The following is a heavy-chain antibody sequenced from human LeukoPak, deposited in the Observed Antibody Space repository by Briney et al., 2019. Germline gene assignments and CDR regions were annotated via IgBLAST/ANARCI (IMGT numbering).Heavy chain of an antibody. Sequence: GGSLRLSCAASGFTFSSYSMNWVRQAPGKGLEWVSSISSSSSYIYYADSVKGRFTISRDNAKNSLYLQMNSLRAEDTAVYYCARVFDSGSSFDAFDIWGQGTMVTVSS. CDR2: ISSSSSYI. CDR3: ARVFDSGSSFDAFDI. CDR1: GFTFSSYS. J-gene: IGHJ3*02. V-gene: IGHV3-21*01. D-gene: IGHD1-26*01.